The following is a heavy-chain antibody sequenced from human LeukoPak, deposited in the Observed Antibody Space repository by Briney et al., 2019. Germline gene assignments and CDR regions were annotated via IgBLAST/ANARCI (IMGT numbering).Heavy chain of an antibody. CDR1: GFTFSSYA. D-gene: IGHD3-10*01. J-gene: IGHJ4*02. CDR3: ASVSARFCFDH. Sequence: GGSPRLSCAASGFTFSSYAMSWVRQAPGKGLEWVGRVRRKVDSYTTEYAASVKGRFTISRDDSKNLLYLQMNSLTIDDTAVYYCASVSARFCFDHWGQGTQVTVSS. V-gene: IGHV3-72*01. CDR2: VRRKVDSYTT.